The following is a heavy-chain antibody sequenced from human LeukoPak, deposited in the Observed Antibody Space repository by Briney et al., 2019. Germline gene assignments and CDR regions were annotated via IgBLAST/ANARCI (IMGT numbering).Heavy chain of an antibody. CDR1: GGSISSYH. V-gene: IGHV4-4*07. CDR2: IYTSGST. Sequence: SETLSLTCTVSGGSISSYHWSWIRQPAGKGLEWIGRIYTSGSTNYNPSLKSRVTISVDTSKNQFSLKLSSVTAADTAVYYCARGRSLGYCSSTSCYRRAFDIWGQGTMVTVSS. J-gene: IGHJ3*02. D-gene: IGHD2-2*02. CDR3: ARGRSLGYCSSTSCYRRAFDI.